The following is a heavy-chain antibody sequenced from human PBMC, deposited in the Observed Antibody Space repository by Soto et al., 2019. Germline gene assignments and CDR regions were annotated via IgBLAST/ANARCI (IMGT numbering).Heavy chain of an antibody. J-gene: IGHJ5*02. CDR2: IWYDGSNK. V-gene: IGHV3-33*01. D-gene: IGHD3-3*01. CDR1: GFTFSSYG. Sequence: GGSLILSCAASGFTFSSYGMHWVRQAPGKGLEWVAVIWYDGSNKYYADSVKGRFTISRDNSKNTLYLQMNSLRAEDTAVYYCARGRDYDFWSGYYFSYDWFDPWGQGTLVTVSS. CDR3: ARGRDYDFWSGYYFSYDWFDP.